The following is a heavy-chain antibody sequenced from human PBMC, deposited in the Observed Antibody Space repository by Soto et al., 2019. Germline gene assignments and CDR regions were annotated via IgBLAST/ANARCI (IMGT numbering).Heavy chain of an antibody. CDR2: IGVGGDT. J-gene: IGHJ5*02. Sequence: EVQLVESGGGLVQPGGSLRLSCAASGFIFRNYDMHWVRQVTGKGLEWVSSIGVGGDTYYAGSVKGRFTISRENAKNSFYLQMNSLRAEDTAVYYCARYFGDYSGNWFDPWGQGTLVTVSS. CDR3: ARYFGDYSGNWFDP. V-gene: IGHV3-13*01. D-gene: IGHD4-17*01. CDR1: GFIFRNYD.